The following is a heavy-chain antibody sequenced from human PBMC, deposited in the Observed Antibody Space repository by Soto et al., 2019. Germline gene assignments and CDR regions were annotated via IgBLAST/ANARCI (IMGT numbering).Heavy chain of an antibody. J-gene: IGHJ6*02. CDR2: ISYDGSNK. CDR1: GFAFSSYA. D-gene: IGHD3-9*01. CDR3: ARAHSDYDILTGYSTYYYYYGMDV. V-gene: IGHV3-30-3*01. Sequence: QVQLVESGGGVVQPGRSLRLSCAASGFAFSSYAMHWVRQAPGKGLEWVAVISYDGSNKYYADSVKGRFTISRDNSKNTLYLQMHSLRAEDTAVYYCARAHSDYDILTGYSTYYYYYGMDVWGQGTTVTVSS.